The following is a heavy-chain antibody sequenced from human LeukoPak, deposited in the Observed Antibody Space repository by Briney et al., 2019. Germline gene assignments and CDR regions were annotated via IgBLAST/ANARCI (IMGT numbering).Heavy chain of an antibody. CDR2: IGSSAGDT. CDR1: GFTFSSYP. V-gene: IGHV3-23*01. J-gene: IGHJ6*02. Sequence: GVSLRLSCAASGFTFSSYPMTWVRQAPGKGLEWVSTIGSSAGDTHYADSVKGRFTISRDNSKNSLYLQMNSLRDEDTAVYYCASQLHYGMDVWGQGTTVTVSS. D-gene: IGHD4-23*01. CDR3: ASQLHYGMDV.